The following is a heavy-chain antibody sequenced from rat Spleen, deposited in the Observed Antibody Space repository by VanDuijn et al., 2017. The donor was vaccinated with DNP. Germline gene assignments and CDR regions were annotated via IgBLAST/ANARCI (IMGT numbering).Heavy chain of an antibody. CDR2: ISYSGST. V-gene: IGHV3-1*01. J-gene: IGHJ2*01. CDR3: ARWKIGPHYFDY. D-gene: IGHD1-5*01. Sequence: EVQLQESGPGLVKPSQSLSLTCSVTGYSITSSYRWNWIRKFPGNKMEWIGHISYSGSTSYNPSLKSRISITIDTSKNQFFLQLNSVTTEDTATYYCARWKIGPHYFDYWGQGVMVTVSS. CDR1: GYSITSSY.